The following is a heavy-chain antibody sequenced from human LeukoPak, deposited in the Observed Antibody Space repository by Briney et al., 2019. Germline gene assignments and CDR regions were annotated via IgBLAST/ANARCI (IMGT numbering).Heavy chain of an antibody. V-gene: IGHV4-4*07. Sequence: SETLSLTCTVSGGSISSYYWSWIRQPAGKGLEWIGRIYTSGSTNYNPSLKSRVTISVDTSKNQFSLKLSSVTAADTAVYYCASTSSCSGGSCYYFDYWGQGTLVTVSS. CDR1: GGSISSYY. CDR2: IYTSGST. CDR3: ASTSSCSGGSCYYFDY. D-gene: IGHD2-15*01. J-gene: IGHJ4*02.